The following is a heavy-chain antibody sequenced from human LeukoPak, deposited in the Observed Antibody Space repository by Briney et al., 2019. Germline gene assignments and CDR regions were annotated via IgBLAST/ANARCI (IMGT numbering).Heavy chain of an antibody. Sequence: GGSLRLSCAASRFTFSNFAMHWVRQAPGRGLEYVSGISGDGGRTYYADSVKGRFTISRDNSKNTVYVQMGGLRDEATAVYYCARERYSNYDGDGFDIWGQGTMVTVSS. V-gene: IGHV3-64*02. CDR3: ARERYSNYDGDGFDI. D-gene: IGHD4-11*01. CDR1: RFTFSNFA. CDR2: ISGDGGRT. J-gene: IGHJ3*02.